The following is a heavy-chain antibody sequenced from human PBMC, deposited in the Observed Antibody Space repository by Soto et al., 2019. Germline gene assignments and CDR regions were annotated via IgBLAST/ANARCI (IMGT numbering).Heavy chain of an antibody. J-gene: IGHJ4*02. CDR1: GYTFTRYY. CDR3: AKDSLRGEVPAALNFDY. Sequence: ASVKVSCKASGYTFTRYYMHWVRQAPGQGLEWMGIINPSGGSTTYAQKFQGRVTMTRDTSTSTVYMELSSLRDEDTAVYYCAKDSLRGEVPAALNFDYWGRGTLVTVSS. V-gene: IGHV1-46*01. CDR2: INPSGGST. D-gene: IGHD2-2*01.